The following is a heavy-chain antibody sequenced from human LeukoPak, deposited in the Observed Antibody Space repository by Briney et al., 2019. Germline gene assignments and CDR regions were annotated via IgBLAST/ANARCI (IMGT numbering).Heavy chain of an antibody. V-gene: IGHV4-34*01. J-gene: IGHJ5*02. D-gene: IGHD2-15*01. CDR1: GVSFSGYS. Sequence: SETLSLTCAVYGVSFSGYSWTWIRRPPGKGLEWIGDINHSGSTNYNTSLKSRVTISVDTSNNHFSLKLSSVTAADTAVYYCARADIENWFDPWGQGTLVTVSS. CDR3: ARADIENWFDP. CDR2: INHSGST.